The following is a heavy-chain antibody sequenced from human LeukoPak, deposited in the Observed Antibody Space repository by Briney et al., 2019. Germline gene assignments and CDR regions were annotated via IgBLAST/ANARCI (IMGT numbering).Heavy chain of an antibody. V-gene: IGHV4-34*01. CDR2: INHSGST. Sequence: SETLSLTCAVYGGSFSGYYWSWIRQPPGKGLEWIGEINHSGSTNYNPSLRSRVTISVDTSKNQFSLKLSSVTAADTAVYYCARKFWSGLDYWGQGTLVTVSS. J-gene: IGHJ4*02. CDR3: ARKFWSGLDY. CDR1: GGSFSGYY. D-gene: IGHD3-3*01.